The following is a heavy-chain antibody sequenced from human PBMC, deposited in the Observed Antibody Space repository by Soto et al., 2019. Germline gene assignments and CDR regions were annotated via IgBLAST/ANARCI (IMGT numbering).Heavy chain of an antibody. D-gene: IGHD6-6*01. V-gene: IGHV1-69*01. CDR3: SRDVGTIAARVLLGAPCAKLFDY. Sequence: QVQLVQSGAEVKKPGSSVKVSCKASGGTFSSYAISWVRQAPGQGNEWMGGIIPIFGTANYAQKVQGRVTTTADESTSTANMELGSLRSVDTAVYYCSRDVGTIAARVLLGAPCAKLFDYWGQGTLVTVSS. CDR1: GGTFSSYA. J-gene: IGHJ4*02. CDR2: IIPIFGTA.